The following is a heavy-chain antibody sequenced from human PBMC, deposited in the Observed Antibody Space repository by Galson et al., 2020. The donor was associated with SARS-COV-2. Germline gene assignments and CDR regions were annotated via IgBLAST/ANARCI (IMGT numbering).Heavy chain of an antibody. CDR3: ARVEYTYGYVEY. CDR1: GYRFTTYW. CDR2: IPPGDSDT. D-gene: IGHD5-18*01. V-gene: IGHV5-51*01. J-gene: IGHJ4*02. Sequence: GESLKISCKGSGYRFTTYWIGWVRQMPGKGLEWMGIIPPGDSDTTYSPAFQGQVTISADKSISTAYLQWSSLKASDTAMYYCARVEYTYGYVEYWGQGTLVTVSS.